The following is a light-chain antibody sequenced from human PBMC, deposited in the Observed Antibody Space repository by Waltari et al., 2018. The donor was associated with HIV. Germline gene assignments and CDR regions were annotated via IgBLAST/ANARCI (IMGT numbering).Light chain of an antibody. V-gene: IGLV1-40*01. J-gene: IGLJ2*01. CDR3: QSYDITLSASVV. CDR1: TSNIGADYD. Sequence: QSVLTQPPSVSGAPGQRVTISCTGSTSNIGADYDVLWYQQIPGTAPKLLISGNKNRPSGVPDRFSASKSGTSASLTITGLQAEDEADYFCQSYDITLSASVVFGGGTKLTVL. CDR2: GNK.